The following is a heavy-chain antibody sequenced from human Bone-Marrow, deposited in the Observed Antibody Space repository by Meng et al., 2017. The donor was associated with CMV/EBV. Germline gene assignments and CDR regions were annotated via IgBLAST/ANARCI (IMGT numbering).Heavy chain of an antibody. V-gene: IGHV1-18*01. CDR3: AIDGIEYYGSGGHSDH. D-gene: IGHD3-10*01. Sequence: ASVKVSCKASGYTFASYGINWVRQAPGQGLEWMGWIGAYNGNTNYAQKLQGRVTMTTEISTSTAYMELRSLRSDDTAVYFCAIDGIEYYGSGGHSDHWGQGTLVTVSS. J-gene: IGHJ4*02. CDR2: IGAYNGNT. CDR1: GYTFASYG.